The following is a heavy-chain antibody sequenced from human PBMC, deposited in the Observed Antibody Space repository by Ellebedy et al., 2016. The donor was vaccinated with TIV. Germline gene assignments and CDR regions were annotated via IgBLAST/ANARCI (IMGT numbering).Heavy chain of an antibody. V-gene: IGHV3-23*01. CDR3: TRVGIRGWAYFDL. J-gene: IGHJ2*01. Sequence: PGGSLRLSCVASGLTFSNYDMSWVRQTPGKGLEWVSSIWGNGARTYHADSVKGRFTMSRDISRDSLYLQMNSLRAEDTAVYYCTRVGIRGWAYFDLWGRGTLVTVSS. CDR1: GLTFSNYD. D-gene: IGHD3-10*01. CDR2: IWGNGART.